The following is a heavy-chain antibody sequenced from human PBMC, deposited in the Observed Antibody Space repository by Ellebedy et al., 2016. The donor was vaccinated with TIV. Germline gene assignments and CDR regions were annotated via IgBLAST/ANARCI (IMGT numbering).Heavy chain of an antibody. V-gene: IGHV3-30*04. CDR1: GFTFSSYA. J-gene: IGHJ3*02. Sequence: GESLKISXAASGFTFSSYAMHWFRQAPGKGLEWVAVISYDGSNKYYADSVKGRFTISRDNSKNTLYLQMNSLRAEGTAVYYCARATTGAAFDIWGQGTMVTVSS. D-gene: IGHD4-17*01. CDR3: ARATTGAAFDI. CDR2: ISYDGSNK.